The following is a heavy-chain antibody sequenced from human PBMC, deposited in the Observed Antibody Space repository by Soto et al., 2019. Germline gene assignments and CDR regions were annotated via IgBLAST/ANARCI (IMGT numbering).Heavy chain of an antibody. Sequence: PGGSLRLSCAASGFTFSSYGMHWVRQAPGKGLEWVAVIWYDGSNKYYADSVKGRFTISRDNSKNTLYLQMNSLRAEDTAVYYCARMGSVVQYYGMDVWGQGTTVTVSS. CDR1: GFTFSSYG. D-gene: IGHD2-8*01. J-gene: IGHJ6*02. CDR3: ARMGSVVQYYGMDV. CDR2: IWYDGSNK. V-gene: IGHV3-33*01.